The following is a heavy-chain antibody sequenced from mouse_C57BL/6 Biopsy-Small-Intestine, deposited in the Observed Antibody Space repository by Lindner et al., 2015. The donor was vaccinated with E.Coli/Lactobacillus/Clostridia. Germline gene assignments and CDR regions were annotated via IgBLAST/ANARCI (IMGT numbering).Heavy chain of an antibody. J-gene: IGHJ1*01. CDR3: ATGPSGGGFYNYYYGMDV. D-gene: IGHD1-1*01. Sequence: SVKVSCKASGYTFSSHAVTWVRQAPGQGLEWMGWTSAYNGNTKYSQNFQGRVTMTTDTSTSTAYMELRTLRSDDTAVYYCATGPSGGGFYNYYYGMDVWGQGTTVTVSS. V-gene: IGHV1-4*01. CDR1: GYTFSSHA. CDR2: TSAYNGNT.